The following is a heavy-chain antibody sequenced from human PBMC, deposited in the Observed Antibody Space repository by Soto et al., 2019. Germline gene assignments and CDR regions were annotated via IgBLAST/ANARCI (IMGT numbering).Heavy chain of an antibody. CDR1: GFTFDDYV. CDR3: TKGVRSSRFYVDS. CDR2: ISWNSKTK. V-gene: IGHV3-9*01. D-gene: IGHD2-15*01. Sequence: EVQLVESGGALVQPGTSLTLSCAASGFTFDDYVLHWVRQAPGKGLEWVSSISWNSKTKDYADSVTGRVTISRDNAKNSSFLQMDCLRIDDTAFCYCTKGVRSSRFYVDSGGPGTLVAFSA. J-gene: IGHJ4*02.